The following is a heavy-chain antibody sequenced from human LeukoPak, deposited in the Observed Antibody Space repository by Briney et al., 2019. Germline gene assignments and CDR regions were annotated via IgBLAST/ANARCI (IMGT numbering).Heavy chain of an antibody. CDR3: ARGHDYGDYGGY. J-gene: IGHJ4*02. V-gene: IGHV3-21*01. CDR1: GFTFSSYS. CDR2: ISSSNSYI. Sequence: GSLRLSCAASGFTFSSYSMNWVRQAPGKGLEWVSSISSSNSYIYYADSVKGRFTISRDNAKNSLYLQMNSLRAEDTAVYYCARGHDYGDYGGYWGQGTLVTVSS. D-gene: IGHD4-17*01.